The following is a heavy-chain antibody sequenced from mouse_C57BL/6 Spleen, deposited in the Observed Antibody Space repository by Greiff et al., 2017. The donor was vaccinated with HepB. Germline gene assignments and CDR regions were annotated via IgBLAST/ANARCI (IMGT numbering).Heavy chain of an antibody. D-gene: IGHD1-1*01. Sequence: QVQLQQPGAELVKPGASVKLSCKASGYTFTSYWMQWVKQRPGQGLEWIGEIDPSDSYTNYNQKFKGKATLTVDTASSTAYLQLSSLTSEDSAVYYCAGARWGVVPFDYWGQGTTLTVSS. CDR2: IDPSDSYT. J-gene: IGHJ2*01. CDR1: GYTFTSYW. V-gene: IGHV1-50*01. CDR3: AGARWGVVPFDY.